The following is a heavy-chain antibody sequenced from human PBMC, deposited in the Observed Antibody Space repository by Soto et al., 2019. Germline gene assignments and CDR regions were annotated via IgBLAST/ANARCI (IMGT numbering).Heavy chain of an antibody. CDR1: GGSISSGGYY. Sequence: QVQLQESGPGLVKPSQTLSLTCTVSGGSISSGGYYWSWIRQHPGKGLEWIGYIYYSGSTYYNPSLKSRVTISVDTSKNQFSLKLSSVTAADTAVYYCASSYRRSSIAAAGPNDAFDIWGQGTMVTVSS. CDR2: IYYSGST. D-gene: IGHD6-13*01. CDR3: ASSYRRSSIAAAGPNDAFDI. J-gene: IGHJ3*02. V-gene: IGHV4-31*03.